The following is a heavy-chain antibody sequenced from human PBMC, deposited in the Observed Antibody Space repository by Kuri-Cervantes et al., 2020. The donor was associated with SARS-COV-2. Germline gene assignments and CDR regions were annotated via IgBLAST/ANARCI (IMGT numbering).Heavy chain of an antibody. V-gene: IGHV2-5*02. CDR3: ARSFTTGTTRFPYYYYGMDV. CDR2: IYWDDDK. CDR1: GFSLSTSGVG. D-gene: IGHD1-1*01. Sequence: SGPTLVNPTQTLTLTCTFSGFSLSTSGVGVGWIRQPPGKALEWLALIYWDDDKRYSPSLKSRLTITKDTSKNQVVLTMTNMDPVDTATYYCARSFTTGTTRFPYYYYGMDVWGQGTTVTVSS. J-gene: IGHJ6*02.